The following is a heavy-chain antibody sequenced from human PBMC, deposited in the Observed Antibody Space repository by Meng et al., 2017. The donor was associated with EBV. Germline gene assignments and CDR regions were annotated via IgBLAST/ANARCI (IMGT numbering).Heavy chain of an antibody. V-gene: IGHV1-69*01. J-gene: IGHJ4*02. CDR2: LIPMVGAP. D-gene: IGHD3-10*01. CDR1: GGTFRSDA. CDR3: ASESGRGFTPDY. Sequence: VQVLQAGAEVKKPGSSVKVPCRTSGGTFRSDAVSWVRQAPGQGLEWMGGLIPMVGAPHYAQKFQGRVTIIADESTSTHSMELNSLRSEDTAMYYCASESGRGFTPDYWGQGTLVTASS.